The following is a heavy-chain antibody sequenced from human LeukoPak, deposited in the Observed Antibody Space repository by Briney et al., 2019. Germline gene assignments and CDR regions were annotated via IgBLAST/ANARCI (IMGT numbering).Heavy chain of an antibody. CDR2: ISYDGSNK. Sequence: GGSLRLSCAASGXTFSSYGMHWVRQAPGKGLEWVAVISYDGSNKYYGDSVKGRFTISRDNSKNTLYLQMQSLRPEDTAVFYCAKDRSSGWYSFQHWGQGTLVSVSS. D-gene: IGHD6-19*01. J-gene: IGHJ1*01. CDR3: AKDRSSGWYSFQH. CDR1: GXTFSSYG. V-gene: IGHV3-30*18.